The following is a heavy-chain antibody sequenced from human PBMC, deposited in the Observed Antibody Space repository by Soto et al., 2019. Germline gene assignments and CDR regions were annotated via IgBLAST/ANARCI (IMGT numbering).Heavy chain of an antibody. CDR1: GASISNHY. J-gene: IGHJ4*02. CDR2: IYSTGSA. Sequence: PSETLSLTRTVSGASISNHYGSWIRQPPGKALEWIGYIYSTGSATYNPSLKSRVTISVDTSNNQFSLKLTSVTAADTAVYYCARVSLIDYWGQGTLVTVSS. CDR3: ARVSLIDY. V-gene: IGHV4-59*11.